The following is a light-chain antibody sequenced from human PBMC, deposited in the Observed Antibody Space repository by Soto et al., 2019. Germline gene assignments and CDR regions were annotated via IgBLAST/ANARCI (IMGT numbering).Light chain of an antibody. Sequence: QSVLTQPPSVSATPGQKVTISCSGSSSNIGSNFVSWYQHLPGTAPKLLIFDNNKRPSGIPDRFSGSNSGTSATLGITGLQTGDEADYYCGTWDSSLTAVVFGGGTKVTVL. CDR3: GTWDSSLTAVV. V-gene: IGLV1-51*01. CDR1: SSNIGSNF. CDR2: DNN. J-gene: IGLJ3*02.